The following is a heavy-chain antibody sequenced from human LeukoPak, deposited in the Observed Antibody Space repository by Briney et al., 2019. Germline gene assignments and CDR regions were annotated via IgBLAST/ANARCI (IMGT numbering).Heavy chain of an antibody. V-gene: IGHV4-59*01. CDR2: IYYSGTT. CDR3: ARSTSGYYSKHYYFYMDV. CDR1: GASISSYF. J-gene: IGHJ6*03. Sequence: PSETLSLTCSVSGASISSYFWSWIRQPPGKGLEWIGYIYYSGTTNYNPSLKSRIAISLDTSKKQFSLRMRSVTAADTAVHYCARSTSGYYSKHYYFYMDVWGKGTTVTVSS. D-gene: IGHD3-22*01.